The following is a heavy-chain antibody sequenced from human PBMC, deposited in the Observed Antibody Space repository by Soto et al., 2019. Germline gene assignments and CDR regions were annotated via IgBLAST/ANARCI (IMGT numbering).Heavy chain of an antibody. V-gene: IGHV3-73*01. J-gene: IGHJ4*02. D-gene: IGHD3-10*01. CDR3: AIEGVGFGY. CDR2: IRSKAKNYAT. CDR1: GFTFSVSS. Sequence: EVQLVESGGGLLQPGGSVRLSCAASGFTFSVSSMHWVRQASGKGLEWLGRIRSKAKNYATSYSESVKGRFNNSRDDSQDTMFLQMNSLRTEDTAMYYCAIEGVGFGYWGQGTLVTVS.